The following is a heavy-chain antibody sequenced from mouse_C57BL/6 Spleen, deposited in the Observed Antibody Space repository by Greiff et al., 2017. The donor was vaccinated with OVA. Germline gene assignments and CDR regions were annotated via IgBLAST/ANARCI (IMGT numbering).Heavy chain of an antibody. CDR3: ARGGLRRGGSAMDY. CDR1: GFTFSDYY. CDR2: ISNGGGST. V-gene: IGHV5-12*01. Sequence: EVKVVESGGGLVQPGGSLKLSCAASGFTFSDYYMYWVRQTPEKRLEWVAYISNGGGSTYYPDTVKGRFTISRDNAKNTLYLQMSRLKSEDTAMYYCARGGLRRGGSAMDYWGQGTSVTVSS. J-gene: IGHJ4*01. D-gene: IGHD2-4*01.